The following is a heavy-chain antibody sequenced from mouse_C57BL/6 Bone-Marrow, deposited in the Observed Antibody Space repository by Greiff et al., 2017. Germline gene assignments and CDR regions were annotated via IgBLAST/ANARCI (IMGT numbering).Heavy chain of an antibody. J-gene: IGHJ1*03. CDR1: GYTFTSYG. D-gene: IGHD1-1*01. CDR2: IYPRGGNT. CDR3: ARFVFDGSSYGSYLDV. Sequence: QVQLQQSGAELARPGASVKLSCKASGYTFTSYGISWVKQRTGQGLEWIGEIYPRGGNTYYNEKFKGKATLTADKSSSTAYMQLRSLRSEDSAVYVCARFVFDGSSYGSYLDVWGTGTTVTVSS. V-gene: IGHV1-81*01.